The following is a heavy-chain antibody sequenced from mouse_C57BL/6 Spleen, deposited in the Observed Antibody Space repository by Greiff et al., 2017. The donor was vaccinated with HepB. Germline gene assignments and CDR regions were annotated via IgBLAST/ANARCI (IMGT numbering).Heavy chain of an antibody. D-gene: IGHD4-1*01. CDR2: IDPSDSYT. CDR3: AINLGGAMDY. J-gene: IGHJ4*01. CDR1: GYTFTSYW. V-gene: IGHV1-50*01. Sequence: VQLQQPGAELVKPGASVKLSCKASGYTFTSYWMQWVKQRPGQGLEWIGEIDPSDSYTNYNQKFKGKATLTVDTSSSTAYMQLSSLTSEDSAVYYCAINLGGAMDYWGQGTSVTVSS.